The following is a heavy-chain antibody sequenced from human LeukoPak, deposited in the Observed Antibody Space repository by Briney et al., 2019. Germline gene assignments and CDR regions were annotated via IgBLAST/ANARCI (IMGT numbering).Heavy chain of an antibody. CDR1: GYTFTSYD. V-gene: IGHV1-8*01. CDR3: ARGPAAVVTHYYYGMDV. J-gene: IGHJ6*02. D-gene: IGHD4-23*01. Sequence: ASVKVSCKASGYTFTSYDINWVRQATGQGLEWMGWMNPNSGNTGYAQKFQGRVTMTRNTSISTAYMELSSLRSGDTAVYYCARGPAAVVTHYYYGMDVWGQGTTVTVSS. CDR2: MNPNSGNT.